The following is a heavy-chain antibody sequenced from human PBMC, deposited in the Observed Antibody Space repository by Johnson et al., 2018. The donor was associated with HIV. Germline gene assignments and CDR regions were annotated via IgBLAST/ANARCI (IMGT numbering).Heavy chain of an antibody. CDR1: GLTVSSSY. J-gene: IGHJ3*02. CDR2: IYSGGST. Sequence: VQLVESGGGLVQPGGSLRLSCATSGLTVSSSYMSWVRQAPGKGLEWVSVIYSGGSTYYADSVKGRFTISRDNSKNTLYLQMNSLRAEDTAVYYCAREYYYDSSGYYDEVSRAFDIWGQGTMVTVSS. CDR3: AREYYYDSSGYYDEVSRAFDI. V-gene: IGHV3-66*02. D-gene: IGHD3-22*01.